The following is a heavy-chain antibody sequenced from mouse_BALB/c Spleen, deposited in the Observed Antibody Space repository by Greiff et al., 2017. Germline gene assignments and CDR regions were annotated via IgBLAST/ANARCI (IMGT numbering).Heavy chain of an antibody. Sequence: QVQLKQSGPGLVQPSRSLSITCTVSGFSLTSYGVHWVRQSPGKGLEWLGVIWSGGSTDYNAAFISRLSISKDNSKSQVFFKMNSLQANDTAIYYCARDPHYYGSRNWYFDVWGAGTTVTVSS. CDR1: GFSLTSYG. V-gene: IGHV2-2*02. D-gene: IGHD1-1*01. CDR2: IWSGGST. CDR3: ARDPHYYGSRNWYFDV. J-gene: IGHJ1*01.